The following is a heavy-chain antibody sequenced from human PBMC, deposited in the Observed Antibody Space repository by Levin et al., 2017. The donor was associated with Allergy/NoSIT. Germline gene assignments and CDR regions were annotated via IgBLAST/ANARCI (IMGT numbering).Heavy chain of an antibody. CDR2: IQQDGSEK. J-gene: IGHJ4*02. D-gene: IGHD6-19*01. Sequence: GGSLRLSCGASGFTFSSHWMSWVRQAPGKGLEWVANIQQDGSEKSYVESMKGRFTISRDNAKNSLYLQMNSLRAEDTAVYYCVRASGSRSFDYWGQGTLVTVSS. CDR3: VRASGSRSFDY. CDR1: GFTFSSHW. V-gene: IGHV3-7*03.